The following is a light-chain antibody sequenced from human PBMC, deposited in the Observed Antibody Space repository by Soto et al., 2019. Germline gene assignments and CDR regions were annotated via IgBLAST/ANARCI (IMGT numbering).Light chain of an antibody. V-gene: IGLV1-40*01. CDR2: GNS. J-gene: IGLJ2*01. Sequence: QSVLTQPPSVSGAPGQRVTISCTGSSFNIGAGYDLHWYQQLPGTAPKLLIYGNSNRPSGVPDRFSGSKSGTSASLAITGLQAEDEADYYCQSYDSSLSGHVVFGGGTKLTVL. CDR1: SFNIGAGYD. CDR3: QSYDSSLSGHVV.